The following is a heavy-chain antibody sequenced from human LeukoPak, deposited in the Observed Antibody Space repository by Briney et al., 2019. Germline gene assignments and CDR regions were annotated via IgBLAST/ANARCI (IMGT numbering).Heavy chain of an antibody. CDR2: INHSGST. CDR3: ARGGHIVVVPAALNFDY. J-gene: IGHJ4*02. CDR1: GGSFSGYY. Sequence: PSETLSLTCAVYGGSFSGYYWSWIRQPPGKGLEWIGEINHSGSTNYNPFLKSRVTISVDTSKNQFSLKLSSVTAADTAVYYCARGGHIVVVPAALNFDYWGQGTLVTVSS. V-gene: IGHV4-34*01. D-gene: IGHD2-2*01.